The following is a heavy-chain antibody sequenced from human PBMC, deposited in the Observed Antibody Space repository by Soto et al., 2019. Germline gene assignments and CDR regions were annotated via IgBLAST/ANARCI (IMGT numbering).Heavy chain of an antibody. D-gene: IGHD6-19*01. J-gene: IGHJ4*02. Sequence: EVQLLESGGGLVQPGGSLRLSCAASGFTFSTYVMSWARQPPGKGLEWVSAISVSAGPTYYADSVKGRFTISRDNSKNTLYLQMDSLRAEDTAVYYCAKGGWLDDWGQGTLFTVSS. CDR1: GFTFSTYV. CDR3: AKGGWLDD. V-gene: IGHV3-23*01. CDR2: ISVSAGPT.